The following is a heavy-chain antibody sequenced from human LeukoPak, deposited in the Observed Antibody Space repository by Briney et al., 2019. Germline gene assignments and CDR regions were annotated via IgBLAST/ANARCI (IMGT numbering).Heavy chain of an antibody. CDR1: GFTFSDYY. Sequence: GGSLRLSCAASGFTFSDYYMTWIRRAPGKGLEWLSYITSSSNTIYYSDSVKGRFTISRDNAKNSLYLQMNSLRAEDTAVYYCARDSGSFYWHFDLWGRGTLVTVSS. D-gene: IGHD3-10*01. V-gene: IGHV3-11*01. J-gene: IGHJ2*01. CDR3: ARDSGSFYWHFDL. CDR2: ITSSSNTI.